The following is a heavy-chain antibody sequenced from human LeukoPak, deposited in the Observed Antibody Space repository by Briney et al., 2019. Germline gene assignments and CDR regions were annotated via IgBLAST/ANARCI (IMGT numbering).Heavy chain of an antibody. V-gene: IGHV1-69*05. D-gene: IGHD2-15*01. J-gene: IGHJ5*02. Sequence: SSVTVSCKDSGGTLSSYAISWVRQAPGQGLEWMGRIIPIFGTAKYAQMFQGRVTITTDESTSSAHRELSRLRSEDTAVYSCWVAATLAWGQGTLVTVSS. CDR2: IIPIFGTA. CDR1: GGTLSSYA. CDR3: WVAATLA.